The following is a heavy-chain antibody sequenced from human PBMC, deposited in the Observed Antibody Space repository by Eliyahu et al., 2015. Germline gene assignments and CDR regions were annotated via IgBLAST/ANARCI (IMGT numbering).Heavy chain of an antibody. CDR2: IKSKTXGGTT. D-gene: IGHD3-9*01. Sequence: EVQLVESGGGLVKPGXSLRLSCAASGFTFSNAWXXWVRQAPGXGREWVGGIKSKTXGGTTXYAAXVKGRFTXSRDDSKNTLYLQMNSLKTEDTAVYYCTTDADILTGYCLDYWGQGTLVTVSS. CDR1: GFTFSNAW. J-gene: IGHJ4*02. V-gene: IGHV3-15*01. CDR3: TTDADILTGYCLDY.